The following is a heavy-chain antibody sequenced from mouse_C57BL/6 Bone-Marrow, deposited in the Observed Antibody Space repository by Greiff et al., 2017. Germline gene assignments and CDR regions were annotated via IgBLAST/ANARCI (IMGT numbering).Heavy chain of an antibody. Sequence: GGGLVQPKGSLKLSCAASGFSFNTYAMNWVRQAPGKGLEWVARIRSKSNNYASYYADSVKDRFIISRDDSESMLYLQMNNLKTEDTAMDFCVRQGRLGFSYWGQGTLVTVSA. D-gene: IGHD3-2*02. J-gene: IGHJ3*01. CDR2: IRSKSNNYAS. V-gene: IGHV10-1*01. CDR3: VRQGRLGFSY. CDR1: GFSFNTYA.